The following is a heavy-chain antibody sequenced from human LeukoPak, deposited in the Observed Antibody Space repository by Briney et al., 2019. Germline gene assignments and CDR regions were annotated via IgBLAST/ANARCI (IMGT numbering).Heavy chain of an antibody. CDR1: GGSISSGSYY. D-gene: IGHD2-2*02. Sequence: SETLSLTCTVSGGSISSGSYYWSWIRQPAGKGLEWIGRIYTSGSTNYNPSLKSRVTISVDTSKNQFSLKLSSVTAADTAVYYCARRKRDIVVVPAAISHYYYYYMDVWGKGTTVTISS. V-gene: IGHV4-61*02. J-gene: IGHJ6*03. CDR3: ARRKRDIVVVPAAISHYYYYYMDV. CDR2: IYTSGST.